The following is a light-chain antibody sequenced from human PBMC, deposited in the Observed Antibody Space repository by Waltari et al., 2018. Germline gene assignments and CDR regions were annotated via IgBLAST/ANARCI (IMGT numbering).Light chain of an antibody. CDR3: QQYNSYSPYT. CDR2: DAS. J-gene: IGKJ2*01. Sequence: DIQMTQSPSTLPASVGDRVTITCRASQSISNWLAWYQQKPGKAPKLLVYDASSLESGVPSRFSGSGSGTEFTLTITSLQPDDFATYYCQQYNSYSPYTFGQGTKLEIK. CDR1: QSISNW. V-gene: IGKV1-5*01.